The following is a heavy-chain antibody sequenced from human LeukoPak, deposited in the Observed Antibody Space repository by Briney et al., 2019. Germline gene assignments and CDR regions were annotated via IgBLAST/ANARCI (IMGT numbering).Heavy chain of an antibody. D-gene: IGHD2-2*02. V-gene: IGHV4-61*01. Sequence: SETLSLTCNVSGGSISRANYYWNCIRQPPGKGLEWIGYIYYSGSTNYNPSLKSRVTISVDTSKNQFSLKLSSVTAADTAVYYCAREGSCSSTSCYSHSNWFDPWGQGTLVTVSS. J-gene: IGHJ5*02. CDR3: AREGSCSSTSCYSHSNWFDP. CDR1: GGSISRANYY. CDR2: IYYSGST.